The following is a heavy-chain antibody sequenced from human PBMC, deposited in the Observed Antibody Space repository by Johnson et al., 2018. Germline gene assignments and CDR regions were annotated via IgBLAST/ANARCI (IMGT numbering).Heavy chain of an antibody. V-gene: IGHV3-30*03. D-gene: IGHD6-19*01. CDR3: ARFNSGWNAFDI. J-gene: IGHJ3*02. CDR1: GFTFRRFG. Sequence: QVQLVESGGGVVQPGRSLRLSCAASGFTFRRFGMHWVRPAPGKGLESVAIISYDGIGKYYADSVQVRFTVSRDNTKHTLYLQSKILTTEDTAVYYCARFNSGWNAFDIWGQGTMVTVSS. CDR2: ISYDGIGK.